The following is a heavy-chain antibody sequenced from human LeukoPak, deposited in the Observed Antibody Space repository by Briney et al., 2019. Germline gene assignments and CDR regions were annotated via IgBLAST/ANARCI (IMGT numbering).Heavy chain of an antibody. CDR3: AKSSGNYLNYYYYMDV. J-gene: IGHJ6*03. CDR2: INSDGSST. D-gene: IGHD3-10*01. V-gene: IGHV3-74*01. Sequence: RGSLRLSCAASGFTFSTYWMHWVRQAPGKGLVWVSRINSDGSSTSYADSVKGRFTISRDNAKNTLYLQMNSLRAEDTALYYCAKSSGNYLNYYYYMDVWGKGTTVTISS. CDR1: GFTFSTYW.